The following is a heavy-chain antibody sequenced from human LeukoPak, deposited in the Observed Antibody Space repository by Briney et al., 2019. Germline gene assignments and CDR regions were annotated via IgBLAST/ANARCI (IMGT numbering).Heavy chain of an antibody. CDR3: AKLGPMTTVTTREV. CDR2: ISYDGSNK. V-gene: IGHV3-30*18. Sequence: GGSLRLSCAASGFTFGSYGMHWVRQAPGKGLEWVAVISYDGSNKYYADSVKGRFTISRDNSKNTLYLQMNSLRAEDTAVYYCAKLGPMTTVTTREVWGQGTLVTVSS. CDR1: GFTFGSYG. J-gene: IGHJ4*02. D-gene: IGHD4-17*01.